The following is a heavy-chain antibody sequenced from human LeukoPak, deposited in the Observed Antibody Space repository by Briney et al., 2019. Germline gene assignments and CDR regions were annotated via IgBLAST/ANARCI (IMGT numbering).Heavy chain of an antibody. Sequence: WRSLRLSCAASGFTFSSYAMHWVRQAPGQGLEWVAVISYDGSNEYYADSVKGRFTISRDNSKNTLYLQMNSLRAEDTAVSYCARGAGYCSSTSCYVSPFDYWGQGTLVTVSS. J-gene: IGHJ4*02. CDR3: ARGAGYCSSTSCYVSPFDY. CDR1: GFTFSSYA. D-gene: IGHD2-2*01. V-gene: IGHV3-30*04. CDR2: ISYDGSNE.